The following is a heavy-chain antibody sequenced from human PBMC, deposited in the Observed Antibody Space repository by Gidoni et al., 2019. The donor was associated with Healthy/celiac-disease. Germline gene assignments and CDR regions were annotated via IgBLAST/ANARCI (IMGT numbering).Heavy chain of an antibody. CDR1: GGTFSSYA. CDR2: IIPILGIA. J-gene: IGHJ3*02. Sequence: QVQLVQSGAEVKKPGSSVKVSCKASGGTFSSYAISWVRQAPGQGLEWMGRIIPILGIANYAQKFQGRVTITADKSTSTAYMELSSLRSEDTAVYYCARDWGPRDYGSGKAFDIWGQGTMVTVSS. CDR3: ARDWGPRDYGSGKAFDI. D-gene: IGHD3-10*01. V-gene: IGHV1-69*04.